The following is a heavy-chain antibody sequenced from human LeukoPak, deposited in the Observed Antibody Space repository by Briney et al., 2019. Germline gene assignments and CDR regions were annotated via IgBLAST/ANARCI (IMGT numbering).Heavy chain of an antibody. Sequence: ASVKLSCTSSGGSFSIYAINWERQGPGQGLEWMGWINPNSGNTGNAQKFQGRLTITKNTSISTAYMDLSGLRAEDTAVYYCARGYSSSWYGYYMDVWGKGTTVTVSS. CDR1: GGSFSIYA. D-gene: IGHD6-13*01. CDR3: ARGYSSSWYGYYMDV. J-gene: IGHJ6*03. CDR2: INPNSGNT. V-gene: IGHV1-8*03.